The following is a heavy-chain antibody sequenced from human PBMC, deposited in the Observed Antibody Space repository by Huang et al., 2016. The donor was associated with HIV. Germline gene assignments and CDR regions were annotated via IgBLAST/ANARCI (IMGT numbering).Heavy chain of an antibody. CDR3: APRRVVHYHPTDYRRPVEAFDV. J-gene: IGHJ3*01. V-gene: IGHV2-5*02. Sequence: QITLKESGPSLVKPTQTLTLTCTFSGFSLSTSGVAVGWIRPPPGKALEWLGNIYWDEDRRYIATRKSRLAITKDTSNKQVVLTMTNVDLVDTGTYYWAPRRVVHYHPTDYRRPVEAFDVWGQGTMVSVSS. CDR2: IYWDEDR. CDR1: GFSLSTSGVA. D-gene: IGHD2-2*01.